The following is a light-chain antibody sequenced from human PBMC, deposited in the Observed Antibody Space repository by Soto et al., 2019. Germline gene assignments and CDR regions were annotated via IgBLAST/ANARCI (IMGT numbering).Light chain of an antibody. CDR1: QGISSY. CDR2: AAS. V-gene: IGKV1-9*01. J-gene: IGKJ3*01. CDR3: QQTYTTPFT. Sequence: IQLTQSPSSLSASVGDRVTITCRASQGISSYLAWYQQKPGKAPKLLIYAASTLQSGVPSRFSGRGSGTDFTLTINSLQPEDFGTYYCQQTYTTPFTFGPGTKVDIK.